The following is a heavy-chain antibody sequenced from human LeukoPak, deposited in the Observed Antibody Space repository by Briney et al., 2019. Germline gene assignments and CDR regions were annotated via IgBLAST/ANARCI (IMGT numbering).Heavy chain of an antibody. V-gene: IGHV3-21*06. J-gene: IGHJ6*03. CDR2: ITSSSSYI. CDR1: GFTFSSYS. Sequence: PGGSLRLSCEASGFTFSSYSRNWARQAPGKGLEWLSSITSSSSYIYYAESVKGRFTISRDNAKNSLYLQMDSLRVEDTAEYYCARDPYSGNYGAYYYYYMDVWGKGTTVTVSS. CDR3: ARDPYSGNYGAYYYYYMDV. D-gene: IGHD1-26*01.